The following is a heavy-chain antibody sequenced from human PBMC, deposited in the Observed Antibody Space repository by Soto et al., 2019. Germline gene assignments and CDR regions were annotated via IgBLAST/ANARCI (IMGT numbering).Heavy chain of an antibody. CDR2: ISYDGSNK. CDR3: AREGTAYYFDY. D-gene: IGHD2-8*02. Sequence: GGSPRLSCAASGFTFSSYGMHWVPQAPGKGLEWLPIISYDGSNKYYADSVKGRFTISRDNSKNTLYLQMNSLRAEDTAVYYCAREGTAYYFDYWGQGTLVTVSS. J-gene: IGHJ4*02. CDR1: GFTFSSYG. V-gene: IGHV3-30*03.